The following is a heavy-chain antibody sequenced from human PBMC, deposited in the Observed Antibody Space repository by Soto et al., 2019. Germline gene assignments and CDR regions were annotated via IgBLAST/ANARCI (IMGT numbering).Heavy chain of an antibody. CDR2: INPNSGGT. V-gene: IGHV1-2*02. Sequence: ASVKVSCKASGYTFTGYYMHWVRQAPGQGLEWMGWINPNSGGTNYAQKFQGRVTMTMDTAITTAYMELSTLRSDDTAVYYCARDRYGELPDLFDYWGQGTLVTVSS. D-gene: IGHD1-7*01. CDR3: ARDRYGELPDLFDY. J-gene: IGHJ4*02. CDR1: GYTFTGYY.